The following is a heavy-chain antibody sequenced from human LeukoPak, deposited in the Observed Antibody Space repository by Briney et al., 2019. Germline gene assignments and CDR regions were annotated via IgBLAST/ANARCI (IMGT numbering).Heavy chain of an antibody. V-gene: IGHV3-74*01. Sequence: GGSLRLSCAASGFTFSSYWMHWVRQAPGKGLVWVSRVKGDGSDGNYADSVKGRFTISRDNAKNTLYLQMNSLRAEDTAVYYCARGHGFGELYTFDYWGQGTLVTVSS. CDR2: VKGDGSDG. CDR1: GFTFSSYW. J-gene: IGHJ4*02. CDR3: ARGHGFGELYTFDY. D-gene: IGHD3-10*01.